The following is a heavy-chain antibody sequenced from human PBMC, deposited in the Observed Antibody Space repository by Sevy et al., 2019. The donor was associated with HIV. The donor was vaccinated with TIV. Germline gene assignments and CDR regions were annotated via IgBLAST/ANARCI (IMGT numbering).Heavy chain of an antibody. CDR3: ARVTRDNWNYIDAFDI. D-gene: IGHD1-7*01. CDR1: GFTFSSYD. J-gene: IGHJ3*02. CDR2: IGTAGDT. Sequence: GSLRLSCAASGFTFSSYDMHWVRQATGKGLEWVSAIGTAGDTYYPGSVKGRFTISRENAKNSLYLQMNSLRAGDTAVYYCARVTRDNWNYIDAFDIWGQGTMVTVSS. V-gene: IGHV3-13*01.